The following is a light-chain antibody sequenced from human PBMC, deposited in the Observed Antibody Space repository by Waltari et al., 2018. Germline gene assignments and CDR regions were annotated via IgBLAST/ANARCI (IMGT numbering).Light chain of an antibody. CDR1: QSVSSY. J-gene: IGKJ4*01. Sequence: EIVLTQSPATLSLSPGESATLSCRASQSVSSYLAWYQQKPGQAPRLLIYDASNRATGIPARFSGSGSGTDFTLTISSLEPEDFAVYYCQQRSNRRLTFGGGTKVEIK. CDR2: DAS. CDR3: QQRSNRRLT. V-gene: IGKV3-11*01.